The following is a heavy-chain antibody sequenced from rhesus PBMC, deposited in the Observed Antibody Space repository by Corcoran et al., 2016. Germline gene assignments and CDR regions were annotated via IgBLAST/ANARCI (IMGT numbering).Heavy chain of an antibody. Sequence: QVQLQESGPGLVKPLETLSLTCAVSGGSISSNYWSWLRQAPGTGLEWIGCIYGSGRSNNNNPPLKSRVTLSVDTSKNQLSLKRSSVTAADTAVYYCARHGSVAGPGGLDSWGQGVVVTVSS. V-gene: IGHV4S11*01. CDR1: GGSISSNY. J-gene: IGHJ6*01. CDR3: ARHGSVAGPGGLDS. CDR2: IYGSGRSN. D-gene: IGHD4-29*01.